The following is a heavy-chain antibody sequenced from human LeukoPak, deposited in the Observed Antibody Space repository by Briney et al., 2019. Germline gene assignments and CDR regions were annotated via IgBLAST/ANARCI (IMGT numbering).Heavy chain of an antibody. Sequence: SETLSLTCAVSGGSISSGGYSWSWIRQPPGEGLEWIGYIYHSGSTYYNPSLKSRVTISVDRSKNQFSLKLSSVTAADTAVYYCARATGGSGIEWFDPWGQGTLVTVSS. J-gene: IGHJ5*02. D-gene: IGHD3-10*01. CDR1: GGSISSGGYS. CDR3: ARATGGSGIEWFDP. CDR2: IYHSGST. V-gene: IGHV4-30-2*01.